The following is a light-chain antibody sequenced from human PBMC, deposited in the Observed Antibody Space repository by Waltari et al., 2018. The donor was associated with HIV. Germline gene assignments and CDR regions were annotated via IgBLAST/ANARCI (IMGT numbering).Light chain of an antibody. CDR2: DAS. J-gene: IGKJ4*01. V-gene: IGKV1-33*01. CDR1: QDIRNY. Sequence: DIQMTQSPSSLSASVGDRITITCQASQDIRNYLNWYQQRPGKAPKVLIYDASILETGVPSRFSGSGSGTHFTFTINSLQPEDIATYYCQQYTNLPLTFDGGTKVEIK. CDR3: QQYTNLPLT.